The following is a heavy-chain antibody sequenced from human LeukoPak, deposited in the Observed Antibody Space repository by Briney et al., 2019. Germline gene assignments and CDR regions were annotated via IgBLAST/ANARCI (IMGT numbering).Heavy chain of an antibody. D-gene: IGHD5-18*01. Sequence: AGGSLGLSCAASGFTFTNYWMHWVRQAPGKGLVWVSRLNNDGSTSSYADFVKGRFTISRDNAENTLYLQMNSLRAEDTAVYYCARDRHRGYDYAHDYWGQGTLVTVSS. V-gene: IGHV3-74*01. J-gene: IGHJ4*02. CDR1: GFTFTNYW. CDR3: ARDRHRGYDYAHDY. CDR2: LNNDGSTS.